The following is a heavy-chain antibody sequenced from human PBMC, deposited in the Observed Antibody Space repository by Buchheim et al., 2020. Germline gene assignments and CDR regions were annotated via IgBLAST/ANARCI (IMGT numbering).Heavy chain of an antibody. V-gene: IGHV4-59*12. CDR1: GGSMSRYY. CDR3: ARDYSDDLDYGMDV. Sequence: QVQLQESGPGLVKPSETLSLTCTVSGGSMSRYYWSWMRQSPGKGLEWIGYSFYSGSTNYNPALKSRVTISVDLSNNQLSLKLNSVTAADTAVYYCARDYSDDLDYGMDVWGQGTT. D-gene: IGHD2-21*01. J-gene: IGHJ6*02. CDR2: SFYSGST.